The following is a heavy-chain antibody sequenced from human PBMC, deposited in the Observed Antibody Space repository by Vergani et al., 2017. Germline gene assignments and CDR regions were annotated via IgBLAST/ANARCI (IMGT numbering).Heavy chain of an antibody. CDR2: IYYSGST. D-gene: IGHD2-21*02. CDR3: ARHLAYCGGDCYPYYYGMDV. J-gene: IGHJ6*02. Sequence: QLQLQESGPGLVKPSETLSLTCTVSGGSISSSSYYWGWIRQPPAKGLEWIGSIYYSGSTYYNPSLKSRVTISVDTSKNQFSLKLSSVTAADTAVYYCARHLAYCGGDCYPYYYGMDVWGQGTTVTVSS. V-gene: IGHV4-39*01. CDR1: GGSISSSSYY.